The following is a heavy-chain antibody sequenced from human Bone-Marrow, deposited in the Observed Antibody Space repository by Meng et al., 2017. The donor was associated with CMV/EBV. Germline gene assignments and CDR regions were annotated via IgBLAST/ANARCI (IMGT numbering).Heavy chain of an antibody. Sequence: SVKVSCKASGGTFSSYTISWVRQAPGQGLEWMGRIIPILGIANYAQKFQGRVTMTRDTSISTAYMELSRLRSDDTAVYYCARLTRGDAFDIWGQGTMVNVSS. D-gene: IGHD3-10*01. CDR1: GGTFSSYT. J-gene: IGHJ3*02. CDR2: IIPILGIA. V-gene: IGHV1-69*02. CDR3: ARLTRGDAFDI.